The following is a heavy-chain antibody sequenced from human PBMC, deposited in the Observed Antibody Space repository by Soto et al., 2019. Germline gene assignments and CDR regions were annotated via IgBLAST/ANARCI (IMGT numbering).Heavy chain of an antibody. CDR3: ARTRGYDLIVED. D-gene: IGHD5-12*01. CDR2: IYYSGST. Sequence: SETLSLTCTVSGGSISSSGYYWGWIRQPPGKGLEWIGTIYYSGSTYYNPSLKSRVTISIDTSTNLFSLKLSSVTAADTAVYYCARTRGYDLIVEDWGQGTRVTVSS. J-gene: IGHJ4*02. V-gene: IGHV4-39*01. CDR1: GGSISSSGYY.